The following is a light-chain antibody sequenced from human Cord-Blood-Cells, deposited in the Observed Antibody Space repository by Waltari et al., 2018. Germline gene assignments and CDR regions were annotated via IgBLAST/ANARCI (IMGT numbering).Light chain of an antibody. V-gene: IGLV2-8*01. J-gene: IGLJ1*01. CDR2: EVS. Sequence: QSSLTQPPSASGSPGQSVTFSCTGTSSDAGGHNYVSWYQQHPGRAPKLRIYEVSKRPSGVPDRFSGSKSGNTAALTVSEVQAEDVAVYYCSSYAGSNTYVFGTGTKLTVL. CDR3: SSYAGSNTYV. CDR1: SSDAGGHNY.